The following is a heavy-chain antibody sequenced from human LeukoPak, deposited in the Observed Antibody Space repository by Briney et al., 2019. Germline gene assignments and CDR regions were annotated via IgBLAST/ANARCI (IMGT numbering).Heavy chain of an antibody. CDR1: GDSISSYY. J-gene: IGHJ5*02. CDR3: ARDPTYGDYFWFDP. CDR2: VYRTGST. D-gene: IGHD4-17*01. V-gene: IGHV4-59*12. Sequence: PSETLSLTCTVSGDSISSYYWSWIRQPPGKGLEWIGYVYRTGSTNYNPSLKSRVTMSVDTSKNQFSLKLSSVTAADTAVYYCARDPTYGDYFWFDPWGQGTLVTVSS.